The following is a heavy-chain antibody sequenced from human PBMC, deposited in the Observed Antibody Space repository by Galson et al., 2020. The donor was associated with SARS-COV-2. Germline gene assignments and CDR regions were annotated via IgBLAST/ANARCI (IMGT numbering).Heavy chain of an antibody. D-gene: IGHD3-10*01. V-gene: IGHV3-33*01. J-gene: IGHJ6*02. Sequence: TGGSLRLSCAASGFTFSSYGMHWVRQAPGKGLEWVAVIWYDGSNKYYADSVKGRFTISRDNSKNTLYLQMNSRRAEDTAVYYCAREAGRARVRGVYYGMDVWGQGTTVTVSS. CDR3: AREAGRARVRGVYYGMDV. CDR1: GFTFSSYG. CDR2: IWYDGSNK.